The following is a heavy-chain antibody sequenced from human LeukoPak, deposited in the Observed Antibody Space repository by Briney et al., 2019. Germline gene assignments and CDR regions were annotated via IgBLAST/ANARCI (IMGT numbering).Heavy chain of an antibody. Sequence: GGSLRLSCAASGFTFSNYDMNWVRQAPGKGLEWVSGISGGGGGTYYADSVKGRFTISRDNSKNTLYLQMNSLRAEDTAVYYCAKVRYDSSGYQSPYFDYWGQGTLVTVSS. J-gene: IGHJ4*02. CDR3: AKVRYDSSGYQSPYFDY. D-gene: IGHD3-22*01. CDR2: ISGGGGGT. V-gene: IGHV3-23*01. CDR1: GFTFSNYD.